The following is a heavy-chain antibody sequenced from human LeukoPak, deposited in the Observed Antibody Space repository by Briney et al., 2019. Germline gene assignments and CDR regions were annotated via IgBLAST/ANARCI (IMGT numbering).Heavy chain of an antibody. CDR2: TYYRSKWYN. CDR1: GDSVSSNSAA. CDR3: ARGVQWEPRKTFDI. J-gene: IGHJ3*02. D-gene: IGHD1-26*01. Sequence: SQTLSLTCAISGDSVSSNSAAWNWIWQSPSRGLEWLGRTYYRSKWYNDYAVSVKSQITINPDTAKNQFSLQLNSVSPEDTAVYYSARGVQWEPRKTFDIWGQGKMVTVSS. V-gene: IGHV6-1*01.